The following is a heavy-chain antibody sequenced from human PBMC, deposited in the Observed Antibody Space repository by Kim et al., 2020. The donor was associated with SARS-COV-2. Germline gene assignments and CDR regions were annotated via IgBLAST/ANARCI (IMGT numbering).Heavy chain of an antibody. V-gene: IGHV3-7*01. CDR1: GFTFSNYW. D-gene: IGHD2-15*01. CDR2: IKEDESAK. CDR3: ARAYCNGPDCSPNWFGP. J-gene: IGHJ5*02. Sequence: GGSLRLSCVVSGFTFSNYWMNWVRQAPGRGLEWVANIKEDESAKYYHDSVKGRFTISRDNAKSSLYLQMNTLRVEDTAIYYCARAYCNGPDCSPNWFGPWGQGTLVTVSS.